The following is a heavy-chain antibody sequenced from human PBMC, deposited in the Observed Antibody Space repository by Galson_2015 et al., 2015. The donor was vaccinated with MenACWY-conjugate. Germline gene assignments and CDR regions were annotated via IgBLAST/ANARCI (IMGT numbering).Heavy chain of an antibody. CDR1: GGSISTFY. Sequence: SETLSLTCPVSGGSISTFYWHWIRQPPGKGLEWIGYIYNSGSTNYNPSLKRRVTISVDTSKNEFSLRLRSVTAADTALYYCVRSKTSPGEYYYYGMDVWGQGTTVTVSS. V-gene: IGHV4-59*08. CDR2: IYNSGST. D-gene: IGHD3-16*01. J-gene: IGHJ6*02. CDR3: VRSKTSPGEYYYYGMDV.